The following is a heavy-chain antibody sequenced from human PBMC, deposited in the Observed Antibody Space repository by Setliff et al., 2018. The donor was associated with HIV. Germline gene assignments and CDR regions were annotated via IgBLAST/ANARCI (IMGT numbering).Heavy chain of an antibody. J-gene: IGHJ5*01. CDR3: ARHFGYNPGWFDS. Sequence: GESLKISCKGSGFSFTSYWISWVRQMPGKGLEWMGRIDPADSYTHYSPSLQGHITISIDKSISSASLHWSSLRTPDTAIYYCARHFGYNPGWFDSWGQGTLVTVSS. CDR1: GFSFTSYW. V-gene: IGHV5-10-1*01. CDR2: IDPADSYT. D-gene: IGHD3-10*01.